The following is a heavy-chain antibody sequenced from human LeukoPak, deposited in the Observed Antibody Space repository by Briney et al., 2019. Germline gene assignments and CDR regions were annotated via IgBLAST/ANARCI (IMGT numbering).Heavy chain of an antibody. D-gene: IGHD2-21*02. CDR2: ISSSSSTI. Sequence: SGGSLRLSCAASRFTFSSYSMNWVRQAPGKGLEWVSYISSSSSTIYYADSVKGRFTISRDNAKNSLYLQMNSLRAEDTAVYYCAREYCGGDCYSFYYGMDVWGQGTTVTVSS. CDR3: AREYCGGDCYSFYYGMDV. CDR1: RFTFSSYS. V-gene: IGHV3-48*01. J-gene: IGHJ6*02.